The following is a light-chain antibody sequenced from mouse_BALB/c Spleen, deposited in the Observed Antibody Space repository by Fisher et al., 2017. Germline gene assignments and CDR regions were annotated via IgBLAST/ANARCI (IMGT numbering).Light chain of an antibody. CDR2: LTS. CDR1: SSVSY. J-gene: IGKJ1*01. Sequence: IVLTQTTAIMSASPGEKVTMTCSASSSVSYMYWYQQKPRSSPKPWIYLTSNLASGVPARFSGSGSGTSYSLTISRMEAEDAATYYCQQWRSNPWTFGGGTKLEIK. V-gene: IGKV4-68*01. CDR3: QQWRSNPWT.